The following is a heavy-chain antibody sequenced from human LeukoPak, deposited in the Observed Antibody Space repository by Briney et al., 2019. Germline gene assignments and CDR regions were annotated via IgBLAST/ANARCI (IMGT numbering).Heavy chain of an antibody. J-gene: IGHJ4*02. Sequence: PGRSLRLSCAASGFTFSSYAMHWVRQAPGKGLEWVAVISYDGSNKYYADSVKGRFTISRDNSKNTLYLQMNSLRAEDTAVYYCAKGTIAAWYWGQGTLVTVSS. CDR2: ISYDGSNK. V-gene: IGHV3-30*04. CDR3: AKGTIAAWY. CDR1: GFTFSSYA. D-gene: IGHD2-15*01.